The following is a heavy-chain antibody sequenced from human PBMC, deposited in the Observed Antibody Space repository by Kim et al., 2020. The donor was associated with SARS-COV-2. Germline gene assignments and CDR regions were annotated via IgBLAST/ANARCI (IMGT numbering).Heavy chain of an antibody. CDR3: ARDFLSGSGSLLAA. CDR2: INSDRSST. J-gene: IGHJ4*02. CDR1: GFTFSSYC. V-gene: IGHV3-74*01. D-gene: IGHD3-10*01. Sequence: GGSLRLSCAASGFTFSSYCMHWVRQAPGKGLEWVSRINSDRSSTSYADSVKGRFTISRDNAKNTLYLQMNSLRAEDTAVYYCARDFLSGSGSLLAAWGQGTLVTVSS.